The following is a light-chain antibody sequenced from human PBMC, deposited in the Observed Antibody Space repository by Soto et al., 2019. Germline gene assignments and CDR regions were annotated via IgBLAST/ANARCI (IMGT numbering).Light chain of an antibody. Sequence: DIQMTQSPSSLSASVGDRVTITCQASQGISNYLIWYQQKPGKAPNLLIYGASNLETGVPSRFSGSGSGNSFTFNIRSLEAEDIATYWCQQYDDLPVHLGGGTKVDIK. CDR3: QQYDDLPVH. CDR2: GAS. V-gene: IGKV1-33*01. CDR1: QGISNY. J-gene: IGKJ4*01.